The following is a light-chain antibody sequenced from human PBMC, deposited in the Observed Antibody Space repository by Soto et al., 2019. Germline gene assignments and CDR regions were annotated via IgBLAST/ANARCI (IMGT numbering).Light chain of an antibody. Sequence: QSALTQPASVSESPGQSITISCTGTSSDVGGYNYVSWYQQHPGKAPKLMIYDVSNRPSGVSNRFSGSKSGNTASLTISGLQVEDEADYYCSSYTSSSTLEVFGTGTKVPVL. CDR2: DVS. CDR1: SSDVGGYNY. V-gene: IGLV2-14*01. CDR3: SSYTSSSTLEV. J-gene: IGLJ1*01.